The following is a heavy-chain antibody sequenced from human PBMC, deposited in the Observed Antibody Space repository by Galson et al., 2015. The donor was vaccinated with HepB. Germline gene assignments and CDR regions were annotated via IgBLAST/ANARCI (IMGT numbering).Heavy chain of an antibody. Sequence: SLRLSCAASGFTFSSYAMHWVRQAPGKGLEYVSAISSNGGSTYYANSVKGRFTISRDNSKNTLYLQMGSLRAEDMAVYYCARARASYDILTGSFYYYGMDVWGQGTTVTVSS. CDR1: GFTFSSYA. J-gene: IGHJ6*02. CDR3: ARARASYDILTGSFYYYGMDV. V-gene: IGHV3-64*01. CDR2: ISSNGGST. D-gene: IGHD3-9*01.